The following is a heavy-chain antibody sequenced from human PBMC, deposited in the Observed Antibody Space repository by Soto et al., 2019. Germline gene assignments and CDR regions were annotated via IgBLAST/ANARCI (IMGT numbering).Heavy chain of an antibody. V-gene: IGHV4-59*08. CDR1: GGSISSYY. CDR3: ARLRGQRIDP. J-gene: IGHJ5*02. D-gene: IGHD6-25*01. Sequence: SEXLSLTCTVSGGSISSYYWSWIRQPPGKGLEWIGYIYYSGSTNYNPSLKSRVTISVDTSKNQFSLKLSSVTAADPAVYYCARLRGQRIDPWCQGNLETVPS. CDR2: IYYSGST.